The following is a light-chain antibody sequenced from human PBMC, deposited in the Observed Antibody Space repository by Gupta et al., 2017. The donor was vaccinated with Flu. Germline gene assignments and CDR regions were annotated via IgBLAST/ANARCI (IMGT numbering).Light chain of an antibody. CDR3: TSYAPGYNLL. CDR2: DVS. V-gene: IGLV2-8*01. J-gene: IGLJ2*01. Sequence: TSSDVGGFSYVSWYQQHPGKAPKLMISDVSKRPSGVPDRFSGSKSGNTASLTVSGLQAEDEADYYCTSYAPGYNLLFGGGTKLTVL. CDR1: SSDVGGFSY.